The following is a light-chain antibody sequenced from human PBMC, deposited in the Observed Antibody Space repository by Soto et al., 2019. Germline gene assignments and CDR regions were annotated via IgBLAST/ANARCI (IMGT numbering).Light chain of an antibody. CDR2: DVS. CDR1: SRDVGGYNY. J-gene: IGLJ1*01. CDR3: SSYTSNSTLYV. V-gene: IGLV2-14*01. Sequence: QSALTQPASVSGSPGQSITISCTGTSRDVGGYNYVSWYQQHPGKAPKLMIYDVSNRPSGVSNRFSGSKSGNTASLTISGLQAEDEADYYCSSYTSNSTLYVFGTGTKLTVL.